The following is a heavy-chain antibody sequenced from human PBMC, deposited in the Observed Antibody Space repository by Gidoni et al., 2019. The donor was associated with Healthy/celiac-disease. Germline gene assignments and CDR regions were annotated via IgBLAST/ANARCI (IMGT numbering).Heavy chain of an antibody. J-gene: IGHJ5*02. CDR2: INHSGIT. V-gene: IGHV4-34*01. D-gene: IGHD3-16*01. CDR3: AGERGRTVNR. CDR1: GGSFSGYY. Sequence: QVQLQQWGAGLLKPSETLSLTCAVCGGSFSGYYWSWIRQPPGKGLEWIGEINHSGITNYNPSLKSRVTISVDTSKNQFSLKLSSVTAADTAVYYCAGERGRTVNRWGQGTLVTVSS.